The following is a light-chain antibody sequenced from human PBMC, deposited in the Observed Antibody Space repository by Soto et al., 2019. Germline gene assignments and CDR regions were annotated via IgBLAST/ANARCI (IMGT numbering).Light chain of an antibody. CDR3: QQCGSSPS. CDR2: DTS. CDR1: QSVSSSY. J-gene: IGKJ1*01. V-gene: IGKV3-20*01. Sequence: EIVLTQSPGTLSLSPGERATLSCRASQSVSSSYLAWYHQKPGQAPRLLIYDTSSRATGIPDRFSGSGSGTDFTLASSRLEPEDFAVYYCQQCGSSPSFGQGTKVELK.